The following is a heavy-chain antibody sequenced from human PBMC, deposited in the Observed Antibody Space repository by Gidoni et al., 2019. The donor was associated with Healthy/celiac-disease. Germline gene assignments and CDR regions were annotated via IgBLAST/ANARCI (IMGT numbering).Heavy chain of an antibody. J-gene: IGHJ5*02. CDR1: GGSFSGYY. CDR2: INHRGST. CDR3: ARGLTSNHPLYNWFDP. Sequence: QVQLQQWGAGLLKPSETLSLTCAVYGGSFSGYYWRWIRQPPGTGLEWIGEINHRGSTNYNPSLKSRVTISVDTSKNQFSLKLSSVTAADTAVYYCARGLTSNHPLYNWFDPWGQGTLVTVSS. D-gene: IGHD4-4*01. V-gene: IGHV4-34*01.